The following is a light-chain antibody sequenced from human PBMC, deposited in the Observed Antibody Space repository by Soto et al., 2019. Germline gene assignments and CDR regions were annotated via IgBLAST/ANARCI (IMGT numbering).Light chain of an antibody. J-gene: IGLJ1*01. Sequence: QSALTQPPSASGSFGQSVTISCTGTSSDVGGYNYVSWYQQHPGKAPKLMIYEVSERPSGVPDRFSGSKSGNTASLTVSGLQADDEADYYCSSYSGTNYHYVVGTGTTVTVL. CDR2: EVS. V-gene: IGLV2-8*01. CDR3: SSYSGTNYHYV. CDR1: SSDVGGYNY.